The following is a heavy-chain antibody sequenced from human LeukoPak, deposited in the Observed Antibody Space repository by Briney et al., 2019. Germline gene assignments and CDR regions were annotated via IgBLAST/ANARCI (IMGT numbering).Heavy chain of an antibody. J-gene: IGHJ4*02. CDR3: ARVPSSSLYYFDY. D-gene: IGHD6-13*01. CDR1: GFTFSDYY. V-gene: IGHV3-11*06. CDR2: ISSSSSYI. Sequence: GGSLRLSCAASGFTFSDYYMSWIRQAPGRGLEWVSSISSSSSYIYYADSVKGRFTISRDNAKNSLYLQMNSLRAEDTAVYYCARVPSSSLYYFDYWGQGTLVTVSS.